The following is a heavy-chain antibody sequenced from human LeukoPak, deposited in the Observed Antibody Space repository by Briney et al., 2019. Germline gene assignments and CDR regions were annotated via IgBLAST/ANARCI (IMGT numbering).Heavy chain of an antibody. CDR3: TSTHADSSGWYSHGAFDI. J-gene: IGHJ3*02. Sequence: GGSLRLSCAASGFTFSGSAMHWVRQASGKGLEWVGRIRSKANSYATAYAASVKGRFTISRDDSKNTAHLQMNSLKTEDTAVYYCTSTHADSSGWYSHGAFDIWGQGTMVTVSS. CDR2: IRSKANSYAT. D-gene: IGHD6-19*01. CDR1: GFTFSGSA. V-gene: IGHV3-73*01.